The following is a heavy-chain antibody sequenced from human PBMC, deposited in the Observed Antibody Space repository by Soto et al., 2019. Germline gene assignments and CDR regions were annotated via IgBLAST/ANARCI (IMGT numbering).Heavy chain of an antibody. CDR2: GVVGRGNT. V-gene: IGHV1-58*01. CDR1: GFTFRNYV. Sequence: SVHVSCQSCGFTFRNYVVQWVRHARGQRLEWRGWGVVGRGNTNYAQKFQERVTITTDMDTSTVYMELSSLRSEDTAVYYCAGLGASAADYWGQGTLVTVSS. CDR3: AGLGASAADY. D-gene: IGHD7-27*01. J-gene: IGHJ4*02.